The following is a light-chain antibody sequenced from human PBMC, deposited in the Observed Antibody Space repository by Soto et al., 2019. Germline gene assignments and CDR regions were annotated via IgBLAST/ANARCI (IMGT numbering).Light chain of an antibody. CDR2: GAS. CDR1: QSVSSSY. Sequence: EIVLTQSPGTLSLSPGERATLSCRASQSVSSSYLAWYQQKPVQAPRLLIYGASSRATGIPDRFSGSGSGTDFTLTISRLEPEDFAVYYCQQYGSSSWTFGQGTKV. J-gene: IGKJ1*01. V-gene: IGKV3-20*01. CDR3: QQYGSSSWT.